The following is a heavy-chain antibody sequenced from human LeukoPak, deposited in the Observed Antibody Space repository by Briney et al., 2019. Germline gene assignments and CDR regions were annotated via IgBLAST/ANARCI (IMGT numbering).Heavy chain of an antibody. CDR1: GFTFSSYG. Sequence: GSLRLSCAASGFTFSSYGMHWVRQAPGKGLEWVAVIWYDGSNKYYADSVKGRFTISRDNSKNTLYLPMNSLRAEDTAVYYCARGTNIVVVPAAMGRHYFDYWGQGTLVTVSS. CDR3: ARGTNIVVVPAAMGRHYFDY. D-gene: IGHD2-2*01. CDR2: IWYDGSNK. V-gene: IGHV3-33*01. J-gene: IGHJ4*02.